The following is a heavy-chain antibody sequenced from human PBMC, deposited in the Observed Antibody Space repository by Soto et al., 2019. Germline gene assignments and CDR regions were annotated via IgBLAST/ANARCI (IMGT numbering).Heavy chain of an antibody. J-gene: IGHJ5*02. CDR1: DGSISSGGYY. CDR3: ARVGYSYGSGSYPYPNWFDP. V-gene: IGHV4-31*03. Sequence: SEPLSLTCTVSDGSISSGGYYWSWIRQHPGKGLEWIGYIYYSGSTYYNPSLKSRVTISVDTSKNQFSLKLRSVTAADTAVYYCARVGYSYGSGSYPYPNWFDPWGQGTLVTVSS. D-gene: IGHD3-10*01. CDR2: IYYSGST.